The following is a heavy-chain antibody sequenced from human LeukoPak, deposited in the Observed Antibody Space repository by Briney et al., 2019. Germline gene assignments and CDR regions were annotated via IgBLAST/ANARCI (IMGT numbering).Heavy chain of an antibody. CDR3: ARASRGDYDFWSGYSYYFDY. CDR1: GGSISSYY. Sequence: PSETLSLTCTVSGGSISSYYWSWIRQPPGKGLEWIGYIYYSGSTNYNPSLKSRVTISVDTSKNQFSLKLSSVTAADTAVYYCARASRGDYDFWSGYSYYFDYWGQGTLVTVS. CDR2: IYYSGST. D-gene: IGHD3-3*01. J-gene: IGHJ4*02. V-gene: IGHV4-59*01.